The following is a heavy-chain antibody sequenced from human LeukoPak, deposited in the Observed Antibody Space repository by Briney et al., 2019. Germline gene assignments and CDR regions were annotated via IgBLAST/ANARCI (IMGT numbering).Heavy chain of an antibody. V-gene: IGHV4-59*01. CDR2: IYYSGST. Sequence: PSETLSLTCTVSGGSNSSYYWSWIRQPPGKGLEWIGYIYYSGSTNYNPSLKSRVTISVDTSKNQFSLKLSSVTAADTAVYYCARGGYSYGYGDYWGQGTLVTVSS. CDR3: ARGGYSYGYGDY. D-gene: IGHD5-18*01. CDR1: GGSNSSYY. J-gene: IGHJ4*02.